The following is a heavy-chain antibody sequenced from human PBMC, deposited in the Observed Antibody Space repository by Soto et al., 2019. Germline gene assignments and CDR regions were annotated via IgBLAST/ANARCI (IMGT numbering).Heavy chain of an antibody. Sequence: GGSLRLSCAASGFTFSGSWMHWVRQAPGKGLVWVSRISSDGSSATYADSVKGRFTISRDDAKNTLYLQMNSLRAEDTAVYYCATPASITTRNALNYWGLGTLVTVSS. CDR1: GFTFSGSW. D-gene: IGHD6-6*01. CDR2: ISSDGSSA. V-gene: IGHV3-74*01. J-gene: IGHJ4*02. CDR3: ATPASITTRNALNY.